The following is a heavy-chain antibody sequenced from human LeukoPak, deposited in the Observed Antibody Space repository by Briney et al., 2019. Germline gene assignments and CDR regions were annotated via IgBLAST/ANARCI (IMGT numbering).Heavy chain of an antibody. CDR3: AREEPGYGENY. D-gene: IGHD4-17*01. V-gene: IGHV3-21*01. Sequence: GGSLRLSCAASRFTFRDYSMNWVRQPPGKGLEWVSSISSSNTYMYYADSVKGRFTISRDNAKNSLYLQMNSLRAEDTAVYYCAREEPGYGENYWGQGTLVTVSS. CDR2: ISSSNTYM. J-gene: IGHJ4*02. CDR1: RFTFRDYS.